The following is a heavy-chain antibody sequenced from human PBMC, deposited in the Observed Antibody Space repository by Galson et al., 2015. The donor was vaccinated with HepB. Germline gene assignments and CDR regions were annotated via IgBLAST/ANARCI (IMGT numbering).Heavy chain of an antibody. CDR2: IKQDGSEK. V-gene: IGHV3-7*03. J-gene: IGHJ4*02. Sequence: SLRLSCAASGFTFSSYCMSWVRQAPGKGLEWVANIKQDGSEKYYVDSVKGRFTISRDNAKNPLYLQMNSLRAEDTAVYYCARRGGYSYGYGNWGQGTLVTVSS. D-gene: IGHD5-18*01. CDR1: GFTFSSYC. CDR3: ARRGGYSYGYGN.